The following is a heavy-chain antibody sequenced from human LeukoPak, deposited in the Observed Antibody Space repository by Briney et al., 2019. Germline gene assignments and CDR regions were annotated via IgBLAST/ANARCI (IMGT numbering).Heavy chain of an antibody. V-gene: IGHV4-59*08. CDR1: GGSMINCY. D-gene: IGHD6-19*01. J-gene: IGHJ4*02. CDR2: AYHTGHT. Sequence: SETLSLTCTVSGGSMINCYWSWIRLTPGKGLEWIAYAYHTGHTHYNPSLKSRATISLDTSKNQVSLKVNSVTAADTAVYYCARHPFSAPFDYWGQGTLVTVSS. CDR3: ARHPFSAPFDY.